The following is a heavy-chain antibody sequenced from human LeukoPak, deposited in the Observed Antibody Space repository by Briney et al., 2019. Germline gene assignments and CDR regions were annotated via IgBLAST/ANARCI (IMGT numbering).Heavy chain of an antibody. V-gene: IGHV4-4*07. D-gene: IGHD4-11*01. CDR3: ARHDYSHYVRH. CDR2: GFASGST. Sequence: SETLSLTCTVSGGSISSFYWSWMRQPAGKGLEWIGRGFASGSTIYNPSLKSRVTISVDESKNQFSLELKSVTAADTAVYYCARHDYSHYVRHWGQGTLITVSS. J-gene: IGHJ4*02. CDR1: GGSISSFY.